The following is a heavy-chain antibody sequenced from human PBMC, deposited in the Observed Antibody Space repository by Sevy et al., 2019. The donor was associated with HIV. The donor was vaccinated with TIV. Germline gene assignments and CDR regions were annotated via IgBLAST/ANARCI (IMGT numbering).Heavy chain of an antibody. CDR2: IKKGGSER. J-gene: IGHJ6*02. CDR3: ARDCSSSTCLWGLDV. Sequence: GGSLRLSCGGSGFTFSSYWMSWVRQAPGKGLEWVANIKKGGSERYYVDSVKGRFTISRDNAKKSLYLQMNSLRTEETAVYYCARDCSSSTCLWGLDVWGQGTTVTVSS. V-gene: IGHV3-7*03. D-gene: IGHD2-2*01. CDR1: GFTFSSYW.